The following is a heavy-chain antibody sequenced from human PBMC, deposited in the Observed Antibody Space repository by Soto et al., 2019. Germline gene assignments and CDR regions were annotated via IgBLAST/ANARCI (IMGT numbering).Heavy chain of an antibody. Sequence: QVQLVQSGAEVKSPGTSVRLSCQTSGYTFAHYYIHWVRQAPGQGLEYMGIIDPRTGTSGTSSSPQNVQGRLSITSDASTSTVYMQLISLRSEDTAIYYCARLSRITFIVDWGQGTLVTVSS. CDR1: GYTFAHYY. J-gene: IGHJ4*02. D-gene: IGHD3-16*02. CDR3: ARLSRITFIVD. V-gene: IGHV1-46*04. CDR2: IDPRTGTSGTS.